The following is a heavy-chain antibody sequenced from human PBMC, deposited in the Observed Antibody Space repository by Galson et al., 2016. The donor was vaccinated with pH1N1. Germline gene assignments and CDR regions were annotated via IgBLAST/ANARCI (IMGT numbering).Heavy chain of an antibody. V-gene: IGHV4-38-2*01. CDR3: ARHEMLSGGSCSSFDY. CDR2: IRHSGTI. D-gene: IGHD2-15*01. J-gene: IGHJ4*02. CDR1: GYSISSGYY. Sequence: ETLSLTCAVSGYSISSGYYWGWIRQPPGKGLEWIGSIRHSGTIYYNPSLKSRVTILVDMSKNQLSLTLSSVTAAETAVYYCARHEMLSGGSCSSFDYWGQGTLVTVSS.